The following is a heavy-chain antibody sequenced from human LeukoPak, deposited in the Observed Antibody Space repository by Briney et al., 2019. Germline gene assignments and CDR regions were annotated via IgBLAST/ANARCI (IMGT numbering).Heavy chain of an antibody. CDR2: INHSGST. V-gene: IGHV4-34*01. CDR1: GGSFSGYY. D-gene: IGHD6-13*01. J-gene: IGHJ4*02. Sequence: SETLSLTCAVYGGSFSGYYWSWIRQPPGKGLEWIGEINHSGSTNYNPSLKSRVTISVDTSKHQFSLKLSSVTAADTAVYYCARGRYSSSWSDYWGQGTLVTVSS. CDR3: ARGRYSSSWSDY.